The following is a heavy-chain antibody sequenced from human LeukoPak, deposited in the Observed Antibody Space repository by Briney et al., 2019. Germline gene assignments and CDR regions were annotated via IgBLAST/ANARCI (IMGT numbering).Heavy chain of an antibody. CDR3: AKSSGPLIAAAGRDAFDI. CDR2: ISWNSGSI. J-gene: IGHJ3*02. Sequence: RSLRLSCAASGFTFDDYAMHWVRQAPGKGLEWVSGISWNSGSIGYADSVKGRFTISRDNAKNSLYLQMNSLRAEDTALYYCAKSSGPLIAAAGRDAFDIWGQGTMVTVSS. V-gene: IGHV3-9*01. CDR1: GFTFDDYA. D-gene: IGHD6-13*01.